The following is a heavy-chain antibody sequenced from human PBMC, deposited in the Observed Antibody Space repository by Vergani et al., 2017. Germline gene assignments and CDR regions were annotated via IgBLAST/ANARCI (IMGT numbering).Heavy chain of an antibody. Sequence: VQLLESGGGLVQPGGSLRLSCAASGFTFSSYAMSWVRQAPGKGLEWIGSIYYSGSTYYNPSLKSRVTISVDTSKNQFSLKLSSVTAADTAVYYCARRPSPGPLWGWFDPWGQGTLVTVSS. CDR3: ARRPSPGPLWGWFDP. V-gene: IGHV4-39*01. D-gene: IGHD3-10*01. CDR1: GFTFSSYA. J-gene: IGHJ5*02. CDR2: IYYSGST.